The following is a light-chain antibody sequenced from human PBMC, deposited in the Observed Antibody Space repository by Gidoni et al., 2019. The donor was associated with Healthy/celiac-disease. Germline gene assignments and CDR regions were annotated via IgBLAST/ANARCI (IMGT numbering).Light chain of an antibody. Sequence: YELTQPPSVSVSPAQTARITCSGEKLGDKYACWYQQKPGQSPVLVIYQDSKRPSGIPERFSGSNSGNTATLTISGTQSMDEADYYCQAWDSSTVVFGGGTKLTVL. CDR1: KLGDKY. CDR3: QAWDSSTVV. V-gene: IGLV3-1*01. J-gene: IGLJ2*01. CDR2: QDS.